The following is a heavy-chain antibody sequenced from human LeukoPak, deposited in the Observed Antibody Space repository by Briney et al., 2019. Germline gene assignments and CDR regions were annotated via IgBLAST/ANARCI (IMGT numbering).Heavy chain of an antibody. D-gene: IGHD1-26*01. CDR3: ARGIVGALDAFDI. CDR2: ISRSSSYI. Sequence: GALRLSCAASGFTFSSYNMNWVRQAPGKGLEWVSSISRSSSYIYYADSVKGRFTISRDNAKNSLYLQMNSLRAEDTAVYYCARGIVGALDAFDIWGQGTMVTVSS. J-gene: IGHJ3*02. CDR1: GFTFSSYN. V-gene: IGHV3-21*01.